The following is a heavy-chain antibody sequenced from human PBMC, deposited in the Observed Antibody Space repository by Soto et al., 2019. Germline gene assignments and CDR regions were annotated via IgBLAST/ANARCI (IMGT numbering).Heavy chain of an antibody. V-gene: IGHV3-23*01. CDR2: FRGSGGST. CDR1: GFTFSSYA. J-gene: IGHJ4*02. CDR3: PKDLSPRDFWSGYYTPDY. Sequence: PGGSLRLSCAASGFTFSSYAMSWVLQAPWKGLEWVSAFRGSGGSTYYADSVKGRFTISRDNSKNTLYLKMNSLRAEDTAVYYCPKDLSPRDFWSGYYTPDYWGQGALVTVSS. D-gene: IGHD3-3*01.